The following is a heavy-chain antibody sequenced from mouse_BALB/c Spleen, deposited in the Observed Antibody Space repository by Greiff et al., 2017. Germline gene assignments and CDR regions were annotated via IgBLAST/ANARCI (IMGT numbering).Heavy chain of an antibody. J-gene: IGHJ2*01. CDR1: GYTFTSYW. Sequence: VQLQQSGAELAKPGASVKMSCKASGYTFTSYWMHWVKQRPGQGLEWIGYINPSTGYTEYNQKFKDKATLTADKSSSTAYMQLSSLTSEDSAVYYCARPDYGNYVRFDYWGQGTTLTVSS. CDR2: INPSTGYT. D-gene: IGHD2-1*01. CDR3: ARPDYGNYVRFDY. V-gene: IGHV1-7*01.